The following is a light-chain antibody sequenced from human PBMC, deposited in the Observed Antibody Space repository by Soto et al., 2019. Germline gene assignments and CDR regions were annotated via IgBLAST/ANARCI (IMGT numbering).Light chain of an antibody. J-gene: IGKJ4*01. Sequence: EVVMTQSPATLSVSPGERATLSCKASQSVRNNLVWYLQKPGQAPRPIIYDATTRATGIPVRFSGSESGTGFTLAISSLQSEDVGVYYCQQYDNWPPKTFGGGTKGEVK. CDR1: QSVRNN. CDR3: QQYDNWPPKT. CDR2: DAT. V-gene: IGKV3-15*01.